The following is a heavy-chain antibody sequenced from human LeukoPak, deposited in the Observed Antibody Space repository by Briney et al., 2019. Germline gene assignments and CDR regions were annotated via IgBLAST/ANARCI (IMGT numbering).Heavy chain of an antibody. CDR1: GFTFSSTS. D-gene: IGHD6-13*01. V-gene: IGHV4-34*01. J-gene: IGHJ4*02. CDR2: INHSGST. CDR3: ARGVPKLYSSSWHYFDY. Sequence: GSLRLSCAASGFTFSSTSMSWIRQPPGKGLEWIGEINHSGSTNYNPSLKSRVTISVDTSKNQFSLKLSSVTAADTAVYYCARGVPKLYSSSWHYFDYWGQGTLVTVSS.